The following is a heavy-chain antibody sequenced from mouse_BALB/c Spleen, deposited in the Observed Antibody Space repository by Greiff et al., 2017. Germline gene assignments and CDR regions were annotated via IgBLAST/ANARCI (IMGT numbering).Heavy chain of an antibody. J-gene: IGHJ4*01. CDR1: GFTFSSYG. Sequence: EVKVVESGGDLVKPGGSLKLSCAASGFTFSSYGMSWVRQTPDKRLEWVATISSGGSYTYYPDSVKGRFTISRDNAKNTLYLQMSSLKSEDTAMYYCARHLYYDYDGYAMDYWGQGTSVTVSS. CDR2: ISSGGSYT. V-gene: IGHV5-6*01. CDR3: ARHLYYDYDGYAMDY. D-gene: IGHD2-4*01.